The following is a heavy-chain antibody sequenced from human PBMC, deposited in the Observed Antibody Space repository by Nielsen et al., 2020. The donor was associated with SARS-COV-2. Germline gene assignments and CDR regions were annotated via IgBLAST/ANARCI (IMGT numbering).Heavy chain of an antibody. D-gene: IGHD5-18*01. V-gene: IGHV1-8*01. Sequence: WVRQAPGQGLEWMGWMNPNSGNTGYAQKFQGRVTMTRNTSISTAYMELSSLRSEDTAVYYCARSTQGYSYGTNYYYYYMDVWGKGTTVTVSS. CDR3: ARSTQGYSYGTNYYYYYMDV. CDR2: MNPNSGNT. J-gene: IGHJ6*03.